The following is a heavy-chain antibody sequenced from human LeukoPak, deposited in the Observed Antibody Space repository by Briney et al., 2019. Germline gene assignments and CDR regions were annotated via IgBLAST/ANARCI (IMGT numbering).Heavy chain of an antibody. D-gene: IGHD3-22*01. CDR2: IYTSGST. V-gene: IGHV4-61*02. J-gene: IGHJ4*02. CDR1: GGSISTSSYY. CDR3: ARDWSSGYYDY. Sequence: SETLSLTCTVSGGSISTSSYYWSWIRQPAGKGLEWIGRIYTSGSTNYNPSLKSRVTMSVDTSKNQFSLKLSSVTAADTAVYYCARDWSSGYYDYWGQGTLVTVSS.